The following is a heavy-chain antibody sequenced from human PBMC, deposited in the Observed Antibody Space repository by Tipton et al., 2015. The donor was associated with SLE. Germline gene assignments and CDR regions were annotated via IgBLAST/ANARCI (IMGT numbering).Heavy chain of an antibody. CDR1: GASVSSHY. V-gene: IGHV4-59*02. CDR3: ARSIARETLDY. J-gene: IGHJ4*02. D-gene: IGHD2-15*01. Sequence: TLSLTCTVSGASVSSHYWSWIRQSPGKGLEWIGYVSYSGRSLYDPSLRSRVTMSLDTSKNQFSLRLNSVTAADTAVYYCARSIARETLDYWGQGILVTVSS. CDR2: VSYSGRS.